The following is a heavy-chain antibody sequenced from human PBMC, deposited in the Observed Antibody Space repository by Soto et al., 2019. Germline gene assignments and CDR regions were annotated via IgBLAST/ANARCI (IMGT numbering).Heavy chain of an antibody. D-gene: IGHD4-17*01. J-gene: IGHJ4*02. CDR1: GFTFSSYA. CDR2: ISGSGGNT. Sequence: GGSLRLSCAASGFTFSSYAMTWVRRAPGKGLEWVSSISGSGGNTYYADSVKGRFTISRDNSENTLYLQMNSLRAEDTAVYYCAKINSSDGDYPLDYWGQGTLVTVSS. CDR3: AKINSSDGDYPLDY. V-gene: IGHV3-23*01.